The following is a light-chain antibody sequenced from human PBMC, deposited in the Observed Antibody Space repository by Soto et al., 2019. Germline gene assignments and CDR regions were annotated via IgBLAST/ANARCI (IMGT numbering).Light chain of an antibody. Sequence: QSALTQPASVSGSPGQSITISCTGTIRDVGSYHYVSWYQQHPGKAPQLMISGVTIRPSGVSSRFSGSKSGNTASLTNSGLQAEDEADYYCSSFASSSTVVFGGGTKVTVL. CDR2: GVT. V-gene: IGLV2-14*01. CDR3: SSFASSSTVV. J-gene: IGLJ3*02. CDR1: IRDVGSYHY.